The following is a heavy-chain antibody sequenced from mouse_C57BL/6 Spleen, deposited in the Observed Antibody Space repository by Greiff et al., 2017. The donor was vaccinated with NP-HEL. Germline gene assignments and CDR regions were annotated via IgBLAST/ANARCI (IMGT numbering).Heavy chain of an antibody. CDR2: ISSGSSTI. CDR3: AYGNPLDY. D-gene: IGHD2-10*02. CDR1: GFTFSDYG. Sequence: EVKVIESGGGLVKPGGSLKLSCAASGFTFSDYGMHWVRQAPEKGLEWVAYISSGSSTIYYADTVKGRFTISRDNAKNTLFLQMTSLRSEDTAMYYCAYGNPLDYWGQGTTLTVSS. J-gene: IGHJ2*01. V-gene: IGHV5-17*01.